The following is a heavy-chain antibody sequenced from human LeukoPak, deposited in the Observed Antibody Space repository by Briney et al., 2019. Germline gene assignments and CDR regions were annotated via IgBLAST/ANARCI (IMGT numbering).Heavy chain of an antibody. D-gene: IGHD3-3*01. J-gene: IGHJ4*02. CDR3: AKAGYDFWSGYFNLTPDFDY. CDR1: GFTFSSYA. CDR2: ISGSGGST. V-gene: IGHV3-23*01. Sequence: GGSLRLSCAASGFTFSSYAMSWVRQAPGKGLEWVSAISGSGGSTYYADSVKGRFTISRDNSKNTLYPQMNSLRAEDTAVYYCAKAGYDFWSGYFNLTPDFDYWDQGTLVTVSS.